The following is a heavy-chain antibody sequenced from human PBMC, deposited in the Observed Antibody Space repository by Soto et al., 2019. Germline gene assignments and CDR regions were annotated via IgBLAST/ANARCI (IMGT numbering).Heavy chain of an antibody. Sequence: QLQVQESGPGQVKPSQTLSLTCTVSGGSITSLHYYWGWIRQPPGKGLDWIGSIYSGGNTYYNPSLRSRLTIFVDTAKNLISLKLSSVTAADSAIYYCGSGPSTTWIDNWGLGTQVSVSS. CDR3: GSGPSTTWIDN. CDR1: GGSITSLHYY. CDR2: IYSGGNT. D-gene: IGHD2-2*01. V-gene: IGHV4-39*01. J-gene: IGHJ4*02.